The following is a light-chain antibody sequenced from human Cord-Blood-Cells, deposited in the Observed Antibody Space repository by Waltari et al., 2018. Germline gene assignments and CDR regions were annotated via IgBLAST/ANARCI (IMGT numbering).Light chain of an antibody. J-gene: IGLJ2*01. Sequence: SYVLTQPPSVSVAPGKTARTTFGGNNIGSKSVHWYQHKPGKAPVMIVYDDSDRPSGIPERFSGSNSGNTATLTISRVEAGDEADYYCQVWDSSSDHVVFGGGTKLTVL. CDR3: QVWDSSSDHVV. V-gene: IGLV3-21*03. CDR2: DDS. CDR1: NIGSKS.